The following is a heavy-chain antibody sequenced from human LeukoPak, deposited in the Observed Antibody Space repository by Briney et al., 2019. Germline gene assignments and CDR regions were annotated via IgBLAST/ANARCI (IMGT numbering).Heavy chain of an antibody. CDR1: GFTFSSYA. V-gene: IGHV3-23*01. Sequence: GGSLRLSCAVSGFTFSSYAMSWVRRAPGEGLEWASVISGSGGYTHYADSVKGRFTISRDNSKNTLYLQMNSLRAEDTAVYYCAKDKSSLMTTVTKVDYWGQGTLVTVSS. J-gene: IGHJ4*02. CDR2: ISGSGGYT. D-gene: IGHD4-17*01. CDR3: AKDKSSLMTTVTKVDY.